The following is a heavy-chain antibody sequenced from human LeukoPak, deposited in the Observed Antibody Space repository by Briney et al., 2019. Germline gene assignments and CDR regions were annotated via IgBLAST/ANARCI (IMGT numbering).Heavy chain of an antibody. CDR1: GFTFSTYS. Sequence: GGSLRLSCAASGFTFSTYSMNWVRQAPGKGLEWVSYISSSSSTIFYADSVKGRFTVSRDNAKNTLFLQMNSLRAEDTAVYYCATQRSGWHYFDYWGQGTLVTVSS. J-gene: IGHJ4*02. V-gene: IGHV3-48*01. D-gene: IGHD6-19*01. CDR3: ATQRSGWHYFDY. CDR2: ISSSSSTI.